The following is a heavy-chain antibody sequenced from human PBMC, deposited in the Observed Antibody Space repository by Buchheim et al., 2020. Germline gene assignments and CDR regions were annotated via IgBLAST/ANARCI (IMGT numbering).Heavy chain of an antibody. CDR2: ISGSGTST. J-gene: IGHJ4*02. Sequence: EVQLLESGGGLVQPGGSLRLSCASSGFTFSDYAMSWVRQAPGKGLELVSAISGSGTSTYSPDSVKGRFTISKDNSKSTQYLQMNSLRAEDTAVYYCAKDGFWSSSWSFPDYWGQGTL. CDR3: AKDGFWSSSWSFPDY. D-gene: IGHD6-13*01. V-gene: IGHV3-23*01. CDR1: GFTFSDYA.